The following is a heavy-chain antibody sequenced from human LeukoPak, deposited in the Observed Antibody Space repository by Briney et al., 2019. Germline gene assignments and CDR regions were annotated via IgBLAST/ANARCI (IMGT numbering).Heavy chain of an antibody. CDR1: GGSISSGGYY. J-gene: IGHJ4*02. Sequence: PSQTLSLTRTVSGGSISSGGYYWSCIRQPPGMGLEGIGEINHSGSTNYNPSLKSRVTISLDTSMKKFSLKLNSVTAADTAVYYCASTERCSTTCPLDYWGQGTLVTVSS. V-gene: IGHV4-39*07. CDR3: ASTERCSTTCPLDY. CDR2: INHSGST. D-gene: IGHD2-2*01.